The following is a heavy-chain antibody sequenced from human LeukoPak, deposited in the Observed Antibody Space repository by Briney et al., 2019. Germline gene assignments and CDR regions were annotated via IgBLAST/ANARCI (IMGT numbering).Heavy chain of an antibody. CDR2: INHSGST. Sequence: SETLSLTRAVYGGSFSGYYWSWIRQPPGKGLEWIGEINHSGSTNYNPSLKSRVTISVDTSKNQFSLKLSSVTAADTAVYYCARGRHYYGSGSYLDYWGQGTLVTVSS. V-gene: IGHV4-34*01. CDR1: GGSFSGYY. J-gene: IGHJ4*02. CDR3: ARGRHYYGSGSYLDY. D-gene: IGHD3-10*01.